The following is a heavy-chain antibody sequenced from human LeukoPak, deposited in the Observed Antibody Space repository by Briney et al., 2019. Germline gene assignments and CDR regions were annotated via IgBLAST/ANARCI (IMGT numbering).Heavy chain of an antibody. D-gene: IGHD1-26*01. Sequence: ASVKVSCKASGYTLTDYHILWVRQAPGQGLEWMGWIKPNSGVTNYEQKFQGRVTMTRDTSISTAYMEVSSLKSDDTAVYYCARGRPIGIGGTAIEYWGQGTLVTVSS. CDR3: ARGRPIGIGGTAIEY. CDR1: GYTLTDYH. J-gene: IGHJ4*02. CDR2: IKPNSGVT. V-gene: IGHV1-2*02.